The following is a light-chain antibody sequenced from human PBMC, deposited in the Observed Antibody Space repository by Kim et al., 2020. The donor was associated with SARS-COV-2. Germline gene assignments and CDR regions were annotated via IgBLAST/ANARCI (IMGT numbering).Light chain of an antibody. CDR2: EVS. CDR1: SSDGGSYNR. J-gene: IGLJ1*01. CDR3: CSFTTSTTYV. Sequence: GQSVTISGTGTSSDGGSYNRVSWYQQPPGTAPKLMIYEVSNRPSGVPDRFSGSKSGNTASLTISGLQAEDEADYYCCSFTTSTTYVVGTGTKVTVL. V-gene: IGLV2-18*02.